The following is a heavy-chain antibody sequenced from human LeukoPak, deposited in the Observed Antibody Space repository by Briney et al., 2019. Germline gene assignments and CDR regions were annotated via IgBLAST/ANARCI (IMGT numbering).Heavy chain of an antibody. CDR3: AKDKRALLHYMDV. J-gene: IGHJ6*03. V-gene: IGHV3-7*01. CDR1: GFTFSSYW. D-gene: IGHD2-21*02. Sequence: GGSLRLSCAASGFTFSSYWMSWVRQAPGKGLEWVANIKQDGSEKYYVDSVKGRFTISRDKSKNTLYLQMNSLRAEDTAVYYCAKDKRALLHYMDVWGKGTTVTISS. CDR2: IKQDGSEK.